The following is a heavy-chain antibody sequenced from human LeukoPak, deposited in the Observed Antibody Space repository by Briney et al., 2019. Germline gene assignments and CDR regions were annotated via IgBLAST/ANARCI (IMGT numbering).Heavy chain of an antibody. J-gene: IGHJ3*02. CDR3: VREDNFDALDI. V-gene: IGHV3-48*03. D-gene: IGHD1-20*01. CDR2: VASGGSPI. Sequence: GGSLRLSCAASGFSLGSYWMSWVRQAPGKGLEWIAYVASGGSPIYYADSVRGRFIISRDNAKNSLFLQMTSLRAEDAALYYCVREDNFDALDIWGQGTMVTVSS. CDR1: GFSLGSYW.